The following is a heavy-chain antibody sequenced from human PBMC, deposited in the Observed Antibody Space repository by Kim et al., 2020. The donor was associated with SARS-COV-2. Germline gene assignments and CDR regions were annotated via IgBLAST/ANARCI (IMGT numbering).Heavy chain of an antibody. D-gene: IGHD2-2*01. J-gene: IGHJ6*02. CDR1: GFTFSSYS. CDR3: ARDRPDCSSTSCYETSPRNYYYGMDV. V-gene: IGHV3-21*01. CDR2: ISSSSSYI. Sequence: GGSLRLSCAASGFTFSSYSMNWVRQAPGKGLEWVSSISSSSSYIYYADSVKGRFTISRDNAKNSLYLQMNSLRAEDTAVYYCARDRPDCSSTSCYETSPRNYYYGMDVWGQGTTGTVS.